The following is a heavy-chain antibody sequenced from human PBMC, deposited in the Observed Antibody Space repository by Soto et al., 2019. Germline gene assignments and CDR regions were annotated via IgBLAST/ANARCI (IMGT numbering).Heavy chain of an antibody. CDR3: ASSYDYGDHRWPHNWFDP. D-gene: IGHD4-17*01. J-gene: IGHJ5*02. V-gene: IGHV3-21*01. CDR2: ISSSSSYI. CDR1: GFTFSSYS. Sequence: EVQLVESGGGLVKPGGSLRLSCAASGFTFSSYSMNWVRQTPGKGLEWVSSISSSSSYIYYADSVKGRFTISRDNAKNSLFLQMNSLRAGDTAVYYCASSYDYGDHRWPHNWFDPWGQGTLVTVSS.